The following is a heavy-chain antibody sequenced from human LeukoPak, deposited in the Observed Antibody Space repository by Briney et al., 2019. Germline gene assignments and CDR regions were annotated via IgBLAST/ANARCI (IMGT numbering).Heavy chain of an antibody. V-gene: IGHV3-23*01. J-gene: IGHJ4*02. CDR1: GFTFSSYA. CDR2: ISGSGGST. Sequence: PGGSLRLSCAASGFTFSSYAMSWVRQAPGRGLEWVSAISGSGGSTYYADSVKGRFTISRDNPKNSLYLQMNSLRAEDTAVYYCARARDSSWDYWGQGTLVTVSS. CDR3: ARARDSSWDY. D-gene: IGHD6-13*01.